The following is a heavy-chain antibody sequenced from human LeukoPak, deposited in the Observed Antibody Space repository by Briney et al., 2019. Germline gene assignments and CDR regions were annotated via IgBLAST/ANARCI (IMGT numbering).Heavy chain of an antibody. V-gene: IGHV1-24*01. Sequence: ASVKVSYKVSGYTLTELSMHWVRQAPGKGLEWMGGFDPEDGETIYAQKFQGRVTMTEDTSTDTAYMELSSLRSEDTAVYYCARWAASCSSANCPYYLDYWGQGALVTVSS. CDR3: ARWAASCSSANCPYYLDY. CDR2: FDPEDGET. CDR1: GYTLTELS. D-gene: IGHD2-2*01. J-gene: IGHJ4*02.